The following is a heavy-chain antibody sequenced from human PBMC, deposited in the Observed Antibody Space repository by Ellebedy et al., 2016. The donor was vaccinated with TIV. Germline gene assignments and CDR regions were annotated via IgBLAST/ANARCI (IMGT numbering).Heavy chain of an antibody. J-gene: IGHJ4*02. CDR3: VRDLHWSYFD. V-gene: IGHV3-7*03. CDR2: IKYDGDEK. D-gene: IGHD1-26*01. Sequence: GESLKISCAASGFSFDHAWMSWVRQAPGKGLEWVACIKYDGDEKYYVDSVRGRFTISRDSAKNTLYLQMNSLRAEDTAVYYCVRDLHWSYFDWGQGTLVTVSS. CDR1: GFSFDHAW.